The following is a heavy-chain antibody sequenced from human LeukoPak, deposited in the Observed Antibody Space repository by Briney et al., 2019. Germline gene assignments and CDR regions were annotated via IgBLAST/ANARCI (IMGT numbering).Heavy chain of an antibody. CDR1: GGSISSGDYY. Sequence: PSETLSLTCTVSGGSISSGDYYWSWIRQPPGKGLEWIGYIYYSGSTYYNPSLKSRVTILVDTSKNQFSLKLSSVTAADTAVYYCARDSRFLTGYYNYWGQGTLVTVSS. CDR3: ARDSRFLTGYYNY. J-gene: IGHJ4*02. V-gene: IGHV4-30-4*01. D-gene: IGHD3-9*01. CDR2: IYYSGST.